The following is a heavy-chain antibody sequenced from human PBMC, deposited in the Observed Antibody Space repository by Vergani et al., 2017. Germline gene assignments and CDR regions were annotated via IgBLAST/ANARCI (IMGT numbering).Heavy chain of an antibody. CDR1: GFTFTAHG. CDR3: SRGGFYTSRNDFKFYGLGV. Sequence: EVQLLESGGGSAQPGESLRLSCVASGFTFTAHGLNWVRQAPGKGLEWVSGISGQNFRTHYADSVKGRFTISRDDSKNTVYLQINSLRAEDTAFYYCSRGGFYTSRNDFKFYGLGVWGQGTTVTVTS. J-gene: IGHJ6*02. D-gene: IGHD3-3*01. CDR2: ISGQNFRT. V-gene: IGHV3-23*01.